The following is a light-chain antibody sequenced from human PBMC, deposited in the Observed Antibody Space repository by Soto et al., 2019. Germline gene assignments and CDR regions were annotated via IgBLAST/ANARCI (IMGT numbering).Light chain of an antibody. CDR2: EVS. Sequence: QSALTQPASVPGSPGQSITISCTGTSSDVGGYNYVSWYQQHPGKAPKLMIYEVSNRPSGVSNRFSGSKSGNTASLTISGLQAEDEADYYCSSYTSIITLYVFGSGTKVTVL. CDR1: SSDVGGYNY. CDR3: SSYTSIITLYV. J-gene: IGLJ1*01. V-gene: IGLV2-14*01.